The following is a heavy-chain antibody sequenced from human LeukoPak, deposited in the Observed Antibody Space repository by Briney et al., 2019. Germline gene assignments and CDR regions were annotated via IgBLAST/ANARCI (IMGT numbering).Heavy chain of an antibody. D-gene: IGHD6-19*01. J-gene: IGHJ4*02. Sequence: GGSLRLSCAVSGFHFSSYGMHWVRQAPGKGLEWLAVISNEGSDKYYADSVKGRFTMSRDNSDNMVYLQMNSLRVEDTAVYYCARTREQWQVLDYWGQGTLVTVSS. CDR3: ARTREQWQVLDY. CDR1: GFHFSSYG. V-gene: IGHV3-30*03. CDR2: ISNEGSDK.